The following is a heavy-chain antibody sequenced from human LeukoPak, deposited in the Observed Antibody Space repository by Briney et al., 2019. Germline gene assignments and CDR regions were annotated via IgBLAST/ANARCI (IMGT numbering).Heavy chain of an antibody. V-gene: IGHV4-34*01. D-gene: IGHD3-10*01. J-gene: IGHJ6*04. CDR3: ARVRGITMVRGVTAKGNYYYYGMDV. CDR2: INHSGST. CDR1: GGSFSGYY. Sequence: SGTLSLTCAVYGGSFSGYYWSWIRQPPGKGLEWIGEINHSGSTNYSPSLKSRVTISVDTSKNQFSLKLSSVTAADTAVYYCARVRGITMVRGVTAKGNYYYYGMDVWGKGTTVTVSS.